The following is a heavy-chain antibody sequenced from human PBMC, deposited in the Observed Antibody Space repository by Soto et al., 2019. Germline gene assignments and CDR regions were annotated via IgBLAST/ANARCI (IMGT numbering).Heavy chain of an antibody. CDR1: GGAFNTFA. J-gene: IGHJ6*02. Sequence: QVQLVQSGPEVKKPGSSVRVSCKASGGAFNTFALSWVRQAPGQGLEWMGGIIPVFGSADYAQKFQGKITITADKSTSTVSMEVSSLRSAATAVYYCARDSGHGSGTTYKHSYYGLDVWGHGTTGTVSS. V-gene: IGHV1-69*06. CDR3: ARDSGHGSGTTYKHSYYGLDV. D-gene: IGHD1-1*01. CDR2: IIPVFGSA.